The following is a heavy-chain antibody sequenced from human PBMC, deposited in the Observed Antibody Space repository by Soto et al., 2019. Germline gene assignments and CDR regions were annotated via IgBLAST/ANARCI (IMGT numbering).Heavy chain of an antibody. V-gene: IGHV4-31*03. J-gene: IGHJ4*02. CDR1: GGSISSGGYY. D-gene: IGHD3-10*01. CDR2: IYYSGST. CDR3: ARVKSPWSYYGSGNQGFDY. Sequence: QVQLQESGPGLVKPSQTLSLTCTVSGGSISSGGYYWSWIRQHPGKGLEWIGYIYYSGSTYYNPSLKSRVTISVDTSKNQFSLKLSSVTAADTAVYYCARVKSPWSYYGSGNQGFDYWGQGTLVTVSS.